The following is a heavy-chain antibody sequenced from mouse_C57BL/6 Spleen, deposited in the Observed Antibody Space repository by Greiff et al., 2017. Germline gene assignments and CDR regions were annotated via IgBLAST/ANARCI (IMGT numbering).Heavy chain of an antibody. CDR3: ARGGDYYYGSLV. J-gene: IGHJ1*03. CDR1: GYTFTSYG. D-gene: IGHD1-1*01. CDR2: IYPRSGNT. V-gene: IGHV1-81*01. Sequence: QVQLQQSGAELARPGASVKLSCKASGYTFTSYGISGVKQRTGQGLEWIGEIYPRSGNTYYNEKFKGKATLTADKSSSTAYMELRSLTSEDSAVYFCARGGDYYYGSLVWGTGTTVTVSS.